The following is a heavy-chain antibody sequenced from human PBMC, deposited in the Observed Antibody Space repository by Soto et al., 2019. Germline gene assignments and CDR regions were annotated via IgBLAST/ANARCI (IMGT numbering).Heavy chain of an antibody. V-gene: IGHV3-21*01. CDR2: ISSSSSYI. Sequence: PVGSLRLSCAASGFTFSSYSMNWVRQAPGKGLEWVSSISSSSSYIYYADSVKGRFTISRDNAKNSLYLQMNSLRAEDTAVYYCARMEMATITRRGVDYWGQGTLVTVSS. CDR1: GFTFSSYS. D-gene: IGHD5-12*01. J-gene: IGHJ4*02. CDR3: ARMEMATITRRGVDY.